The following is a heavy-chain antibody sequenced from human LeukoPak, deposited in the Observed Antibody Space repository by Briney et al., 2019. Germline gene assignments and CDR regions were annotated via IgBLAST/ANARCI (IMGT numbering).Heavy chain of an antibody. D-gene: IGHD6-13*01. V-gene: IGHV3-23*01. CDR2: ISGSGDST. CDR1: GFTFSSYA. CDR3: AKTRPLDSSSWSHGDY. J-gene: IGHJ4*02. Sequence: GGSLRLSCAASGFTFSSYAMHWVRQAPGKGLEWVSAISGSGDSTYYGDSVKGRFTISRDNSKNTLYLQMNSLRAEDTAVYYCAKTRPLDSSSWSHGDYWGQGTLVTVSS.